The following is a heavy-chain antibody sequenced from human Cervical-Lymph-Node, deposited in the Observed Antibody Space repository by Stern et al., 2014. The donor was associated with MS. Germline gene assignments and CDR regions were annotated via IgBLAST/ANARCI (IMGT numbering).Heavy chain of an antibody. CDR1: RDTFTGYD. D-gene: IGHD3-10*01. V-gene: IGHV1-8*01. CDR3: ARRKVRGIFFSAYGLDA. CDR2: MNPDSGNT. Sequence: QVQPVESGAEVKKPGASVKVSCKASRDTFTGYDINWVRQAPGQGLEWMGWMNPDSGNTVYAQSFQGRVTMTRNTSLITVYMELTSLISEDTAVYYCARRKVRGIFFSAYGLDAWGQGTTVTVSS. J-gene: IGHJ6*02.